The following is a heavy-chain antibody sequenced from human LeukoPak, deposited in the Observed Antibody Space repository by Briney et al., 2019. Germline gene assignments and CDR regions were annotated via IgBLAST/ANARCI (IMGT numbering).Heavy chain of an antibody. CDR2: IYYSGST. Sequence: SETLSLTCTVSGGSISSYYWSWIRQPPGKGLEWIGYIYYSGSTNYNPSLKSRVTMSVDTSKNQFSLKLNSVTAADTAVYYCARGDLHGDSPYDYWGQGALVTVSS. D-gene: IGHD2-15*01. CDR3: ARGDLHGDSPYDY. V-gene: IGHV4-59*01. J-gene: IGHJ4*02. CDR1: GGSISSYY.